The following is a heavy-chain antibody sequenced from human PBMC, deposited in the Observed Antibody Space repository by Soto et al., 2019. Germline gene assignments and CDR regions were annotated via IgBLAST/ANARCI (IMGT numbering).Heavy chain of an antibody. V-gene: IGHV1-3*01. CDR2: INAGNGNT. J-gene: IGHJ4*02. CDR1: GYTFTSYG. Sequence: GASVKVSCKASGYTFTSYGISWVRQAPGQGLEWMGWINAGNGNTKYSQKFQGRVTITGDTSASTAYMELSSLRSEDTAVYYCARDPTPYDDDSSGYSPSFDYWGQGSLVTVSS. D-gene: IGHD3-22*01. CDR3: ARDPTPYDDDSSGYSPSFDY.